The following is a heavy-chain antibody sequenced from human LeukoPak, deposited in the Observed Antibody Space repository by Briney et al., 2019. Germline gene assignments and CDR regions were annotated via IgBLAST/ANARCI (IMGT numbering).Heavy chain of an antibody. CDR2: IYYSGST. CDR3: ARTSWGVSGTVSLFDY. J-gene: IGHJ4*02. CDR1: RASISSYY. V-gene: IGHV4-59*01. Sequence: SETLSLTCTVSRASISSYYWSWIRQPPGKGLEWIGYIYYSGSTNYNPSLKSRVTISVDTSKNQFSLKLSSVTAADTAVYYCARTSWGVSGTVSLFDYWGQGTLVTVSS. D-gene: IGHD6-13*01.